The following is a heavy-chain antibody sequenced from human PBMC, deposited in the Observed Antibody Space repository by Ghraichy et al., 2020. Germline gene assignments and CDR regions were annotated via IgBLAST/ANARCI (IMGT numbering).Heavy chain of an antibody. CDR1: GFTVSSNY. CDR3: ARLEHYYDSSGYSD. V-gene: IGHV3-53*01. CDR2: IYSGGST. D-gene: IGHD3-22*01. J-gene: IGHJ4*02. Sequence: GGSLRLSCAAPGFTVSSNYMSWVRQAPGKGLEWVSVIYSGGSTYYADSVKGRFTISRDNSKNTLYLQMNSLRAEDTAVYYCARLEHYYDSSGYSDWGQGTLVTVSS.